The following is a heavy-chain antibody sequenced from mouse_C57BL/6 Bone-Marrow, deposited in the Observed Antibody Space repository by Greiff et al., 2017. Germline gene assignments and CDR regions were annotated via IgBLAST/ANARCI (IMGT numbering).Heavy chain of an antibody. Sequence: VQLQQPGAELVRPGASVKLSCKASGYNITDYYMHWVKQRPGQGLEWIGRIDPDDGDTDYAPKFPGKATLTADTSSNTAYLQHSSLTSEDTAVFYCTARYYGSSYDWYFDVWGTGTTVTVSS. V-gene: IGHV14-1*01. D-gene: IGHD1-1*01. CDR2: IDPDDGDT. CDR3: TARYYGSSYDWYFDV. J-gene: IGHJ1*03. CDR1: GYNITDYY.